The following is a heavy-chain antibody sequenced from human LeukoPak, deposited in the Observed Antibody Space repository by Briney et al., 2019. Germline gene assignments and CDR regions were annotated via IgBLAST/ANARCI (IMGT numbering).Heavy chain of an antibody. V-gene: IGHV1-18*01. CDR2: ISAYNGNT. CDR1: GYTFTSYG. CDR3: ASGDEGVAAAGTG. Sequence: GASVKVSCKASGYTFTSYGISWVRQAPGQGLEWMGWISAYNGNTNYAQKFQGRVTMTRDTSISTAYMELSRLRSDDTAVYYCASGDEGVAAAGTGWGQGTLVTVSS. J-gene: IGHJ4*02. D-gene: IGHD6-13*01.